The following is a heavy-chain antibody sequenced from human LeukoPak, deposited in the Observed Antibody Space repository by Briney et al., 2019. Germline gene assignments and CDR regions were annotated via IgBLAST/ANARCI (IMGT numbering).Heavy chain of an antibody. J-gene: IGHJ4*02. V-gene: IGHV3-7*01. D-gene: IGHD6-13*01. CDR3: VRGQATAWGLDY. CDR2: MKVDGSDI. CDR1: GFTFTSDF. Sequence: GGSLRLSCAASGFTFTSDFMTWVRQAPGKGLEWVANMKVDGSDIHYVDSAKGRFTISRDNAKNTQYLQMNSLRAEDTALYYCVRGQATAWGLDYWGQGTLVTVSS.